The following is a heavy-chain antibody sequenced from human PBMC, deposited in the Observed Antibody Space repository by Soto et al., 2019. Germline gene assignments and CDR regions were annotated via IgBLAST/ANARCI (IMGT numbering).Heavy chain of an antibody. CDR3: ARHILSGYYDILTGPKY. Sequence: SETLSLTCAVYGGSFSGYYWSWIRQPPGKGLEWIGEINHSGSTNYNPSLKSRVTISVDTSKNQFSLKLSSVTAADTAVYYCARHILSGYYDILTGPKYWGQGTLVTVSS. CDR1: GGSFSGYY. CDR2: INHSGST. J-gene: IGHJ4*02. V-gene: IGHV4-34*01. D-gene: IGHD3-9*01.